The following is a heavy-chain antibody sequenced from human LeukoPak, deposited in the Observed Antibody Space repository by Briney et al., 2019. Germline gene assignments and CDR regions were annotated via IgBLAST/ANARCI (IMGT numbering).Heavy chain of an antibody. Sequence: GGTLRLSCAASGFIFSHYGMSWVRQAPGKGLEWVSAISGSGGSTYYADSVKGRFTISRDNSKNTLYLQMNSLRAEDTAVYYCAKDGGIVLMVYAYYFDYWGQGTLVTVSS. V-gene: IGHV3-23*01. CDR1: GFIFSHYG. CDR2: ISGSGGST. D-gene: IGHD2-8*01. J-gene: IGHJ4*02. CDR3: AKDGGIVLMVYAYYFDY.